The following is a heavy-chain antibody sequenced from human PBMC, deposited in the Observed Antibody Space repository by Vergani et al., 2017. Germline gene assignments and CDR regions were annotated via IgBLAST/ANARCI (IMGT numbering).Heavy chain of an antibody. CDR1: GYTFTGYY. V-gene: IGHV1-2*02. J-gene: IGHJ4*02. D-gene: IGHD6-19*01. CDR3: ARDEGQWPWSEEYYFDY. Sequence: QVQLVQSGAEVKKPGASVKVSCKASGYTFTGYYMHWVRQAPGQGLEWMGWINPNSGGTNYAQKFQGRVTMTRDTSISKAYMELSRLRSDDTAVYYCARDEGQWPWSEEYYFDYWGQGTLVTVSS. CDR2: INPNSGGT.